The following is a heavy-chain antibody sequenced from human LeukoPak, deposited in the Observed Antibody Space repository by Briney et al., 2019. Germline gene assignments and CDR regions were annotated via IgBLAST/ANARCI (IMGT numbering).Heavy chain of an antibody. J-gene: IGHJ4*02. CDR1: GYTFTSYA. CDR3: ARVLGSSHLDY. V-gene: IGHV1-3*01. CDR2: INAGNGNT. D-gene: IGHD3-10*01. Sequence: ASVKVSCKASGYTFTSYAMHWVRQAPGQRLEWMGWINAGNGNTKYSQKFQGRVTITADKSTSTAYMELSSLRSEDTAVYYCARVLGSSHLDYWGQGTLVTVSS.